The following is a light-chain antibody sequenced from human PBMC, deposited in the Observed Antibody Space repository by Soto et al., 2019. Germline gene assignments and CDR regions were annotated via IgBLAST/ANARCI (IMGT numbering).Light chain of an antibody. CDR3: QQLNTYPVT. CDR2: AAS. V-gene: IGKV1-9*01. J-gene: IGKJ4*01. Sequence: IHLTQSPSSLSASLGASVTITCLASQGISRYLSWYQQKPGRAPQLLISAASTLQSGVPARFSGSGSGTDFTLSITSLQPEDFATYYCQQLNTYPVTFGGGTKVDI. CDR1: QGISRY.